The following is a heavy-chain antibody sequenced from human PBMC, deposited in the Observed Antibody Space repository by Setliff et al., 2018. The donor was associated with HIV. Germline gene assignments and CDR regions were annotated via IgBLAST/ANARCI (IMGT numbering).Heavy chain of an antibody. CDR3: AREGIVGATLRYYYYAMDV. CDR1: GYTFTSYG. Sequence: GASVKVSCKTSGYTFTSYGISWVRQAPGQGLEWMGWISVYNGNTNYAQKLQGRVTMTTDTSTSTAYMELMSLRSDDTAVYYCAREGIVGATLRYYYYAMDVWGQGTTVTVSS. V-gene: IGHV1-18*01. CDR2: ISVYNGNT. J-gene: IGHJ6*02. D-gene: IGHD1-26*01.